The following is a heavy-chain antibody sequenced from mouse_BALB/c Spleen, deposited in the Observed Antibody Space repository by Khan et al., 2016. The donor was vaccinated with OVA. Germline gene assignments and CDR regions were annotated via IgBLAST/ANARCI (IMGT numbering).Heavy chain of an antibody. D-gene: IGHD2-14*01. Sequence: QIQLVQSGPELKKPGETVRISCKASGYTFTTAGMQWVQKMPGKGLKWIGWINTHSGVPKYAEDFKGRFAFSLETSASTAYLQITNLKNEDTATYVCAEGGAAYYRNDGGAMEYWGQGTSVTGSS. CDR2: INTHSGVP. V-gene: IGHV9-4*02. J-gene: IGHJ4*01. CDR3: AEGGAAYYRNDGGAMEY. CDR1: GYTFTTAG.